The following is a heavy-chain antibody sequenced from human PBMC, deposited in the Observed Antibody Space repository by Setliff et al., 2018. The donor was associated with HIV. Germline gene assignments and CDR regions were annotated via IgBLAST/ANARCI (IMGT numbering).Heavy chain of an antibody. Sequence: LGESLKISCKGSGYSFTTYWIGWVRQMPGKGLEWMGIIYPGDSDTRYSPSFQGQVTISADKSITTAYLQWSSLKASDTAMYYCVTSDYGGNSGHFQHWGSGEDWYFDLWGRGTLVTVSS. CDR3: VTSDYGGNSGHFQHWGSGEDWYFDL. CDR1: GYSFTTYW. J-gene: IGHJ2*01. D-gene: IGHD4-17*01. CDR2: IYPGDSDT. V-gene: IGHV5-51*01.